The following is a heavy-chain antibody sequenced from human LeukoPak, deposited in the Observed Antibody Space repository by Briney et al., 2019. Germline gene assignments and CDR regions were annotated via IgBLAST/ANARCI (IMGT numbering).Heavy chain of an antibody. CDR3: ARGTPRNCSSTSCLFDY. D-gene: IGHD2-2*01. CDR2: INHSGST. CDR1: GGSFSGYY. Sequence: SETLSLTCAVYGGSFSGYYWSWIRQPPGKGLEWIGEINHSGSTNYNPSLKSRVTISVDTSKDQFSLKLSSVTAADTAVYYCARGTPRNCSSTSCLFDYWGQGTLVTVSS. J-gene: IGHJ4*02. V-gene: IGHV4-34*01.